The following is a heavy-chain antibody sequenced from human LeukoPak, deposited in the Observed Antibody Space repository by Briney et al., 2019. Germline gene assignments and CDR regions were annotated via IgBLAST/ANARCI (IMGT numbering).Heavy chain of an antibody. CDR1: GFTFSSYA. CDR2: ISGNGDNT. CDR3: AREYFTGWYDY. Sequence: GGSLRLSCAASGFTFSSYAMSWVRQAPGKGLEWVSAISGNGDNTYYADSVKGRFTISRDNSKNTLYLQMNSLRAEDTAVYYCAREYFTGWYDYWGQGTLVTVSS. D-gene: IGHD6-19*01. J-gene: IGHJ4*02. V-gene: IGHV3-23*01.